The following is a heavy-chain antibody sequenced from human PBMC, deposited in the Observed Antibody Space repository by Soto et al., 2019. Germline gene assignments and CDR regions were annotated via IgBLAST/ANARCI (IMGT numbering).Heavy chain of an antibody. CDR3: AKELGYCTNGVCYAFDI. V-gene: IGHV3-23*01. CDR1: GFTFSSYA. D-gene: IGHD2-8*01. CDR2: ISGSGGST. J-gene: IGHJ3*02. Sequence: GGSLRLSCAASGFTFSSYAMSWVRQAPGKGLEWVSAISGSGGSTYYADSVKGRFTISRDNSKNTLYLQMNSLRAEDTAVYYCAKELGYCTNGVCYAFDIWGQGTMVTVSS.